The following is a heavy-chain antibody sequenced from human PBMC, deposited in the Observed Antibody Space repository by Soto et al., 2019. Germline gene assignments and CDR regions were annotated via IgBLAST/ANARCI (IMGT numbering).Heavy chain of an antibody. CDR3: ARDLVPGYTGFSDY. J-gene: IGHJ4*02. D-gene: IGHD5-12*01. CDR1: GYSFTSYG. CDR2: ISAYNGNT. V-gene: IGHV1-18*01. Sequence: GASVNVSCKASGYSFTSYGISWVRQAPGQGLEWMGWISAYNGNTNFAQKLQGRVSLTTDTSSTTAYMELRSLTSDDTAVYYCARDLVPGYTGFSDYWGQGTLVTSPQ.